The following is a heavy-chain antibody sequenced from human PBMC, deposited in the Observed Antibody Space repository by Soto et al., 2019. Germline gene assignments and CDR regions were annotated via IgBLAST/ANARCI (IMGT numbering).Heavy chain of an antibody. D-gene: IGHD1-20*01. CDR3: ARDISGPADY. V-gene: IGHV3-74*01. J-gene: IGHJ4*02. CDR1: GFTFTNYW. CDR2: INSDGSDT. Sequence: EVQLVESGGGSVQRGGSLRLSCAASGFTFTNYWMHWGRQAPGKGLVWVSRINSDGSDTRYADSVKGRFTISRDNTKNTLYLQMNSLRVEDTAVYYCARDISGPADYWGQGTLVTVSS.